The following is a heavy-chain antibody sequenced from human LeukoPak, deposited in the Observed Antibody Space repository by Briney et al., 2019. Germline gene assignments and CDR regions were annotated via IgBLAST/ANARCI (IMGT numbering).Heavy chain of an antibody. V-gene: IGHV4-61*08. CDR1: GGSISSGGYS. CDR3: ARGNYYDSSGYIAGFDY. CDR2: IYYSGST. J-gene: IGHJ4*02. Sequence: SQTLSLTCAVSGGSISSGGYSWSWIRQPPGKGLEWIGYIYYSGSTNYNPSLKSRVTISVDTSKNQFSLKLSSVTAADTAVYYCARGNYYDSSGYIAGFDYWGQGTLVTVSS. D-gene: IGHD3-22*01.